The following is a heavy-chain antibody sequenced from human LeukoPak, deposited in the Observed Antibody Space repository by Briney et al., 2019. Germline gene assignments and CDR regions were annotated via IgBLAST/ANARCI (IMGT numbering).Heavy chain of an antibody. V-gene: IGHV3-21*01. D-gene: IGHD1-26*01. CDR3: ARDPYSGRYGDYYYYYMDV. J-gene: IGHJ6*03. Sequence: GGSLRLSCAASGFTVSSNYMSWVRQAPGKGLEWVSSITSSSSYIYYAGSVKGRFTISRDNAKNSLYLQMNSLRAEDTAVYYCARDPYSGRYGDYYYYYMDVWGKGTTVTISS. CDR1: GFTVSSNY. CDR2: ITSSSSYI.